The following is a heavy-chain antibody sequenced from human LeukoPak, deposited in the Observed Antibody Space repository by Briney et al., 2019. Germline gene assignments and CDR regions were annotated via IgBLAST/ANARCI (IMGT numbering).Heavy chain of an antibody. V-gene: IGHV4-4*07. D-gene: IGHD2-8*01. CDR1: GGSLCGYY. CDR3: ARLNGDGFDI. CDR2: IYSSGST. J-gene: IGHJ3*02. Sequence: PSETLSLTCTVSGGSLCGYYWYWLPQPAGKGLEWIGRIYSSGSTNYAPSLKSRVPMSIDTSKKHLSLKLNTVTAADTAVYYCARLNGDGFDIWGQGTKVTVSS.